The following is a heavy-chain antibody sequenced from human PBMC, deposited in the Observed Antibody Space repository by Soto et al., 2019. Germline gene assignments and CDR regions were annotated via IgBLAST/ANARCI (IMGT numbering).Heavy chain of an antibody. Sequence: EVQLVESGGGLVQPGGSLRLSCAASGFTFSSYWMHWVRQAPGKGLVWVSRINSDGSSTSYADSVKGRFTISRDNAKNTLYLQMNSLRAEDTAVYYCARLLVEGQWLDLGAFDIWGQGTMVTVSS. CDR3: ARLLVEGQWLDLGAFDI. CDR2: INSDGSST. D-gene: IGHD6-19*01. CDR1: GFTFSSYW. V-gene: IGHV3-74*01. J-gene: IGHJ3*02.